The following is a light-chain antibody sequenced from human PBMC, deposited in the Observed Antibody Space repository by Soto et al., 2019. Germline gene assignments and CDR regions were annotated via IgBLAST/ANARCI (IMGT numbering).Light chain of an antibody. J-gene: IGLJ2*01. Sequence: QSALTQPRSASGSPGQSVTITCTGTSSDVGGDNYVSWYQQHPGQAPKLMIYDVTKRPSGVPDRFSGSKSGNTASLSISGLQAEDEADDYCCSYGGGYTPLLFGGGTKLTVL. CDR3: CSYGGGYTPLL. CDR2: DVT. V-gene: IGLV2-11*01. CDR1: SSDVGGDNY.